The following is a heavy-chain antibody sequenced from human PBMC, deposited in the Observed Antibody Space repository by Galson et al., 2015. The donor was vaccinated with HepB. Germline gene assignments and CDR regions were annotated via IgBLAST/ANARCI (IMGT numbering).Heavy chain of an antibody. J-gene: IGHJ4*02. V-gene: IGHV3-23*01. Sequence: SCAASGFNFSTYAMNWVRQAPGKGLEWVSGISGSGGRTHYADSVKGRFTISRDKSKKTLFLEMNSLRAEDTAIYFCAKDIGITTMVVTAHFADWGQGTLVTVSS. D-gene: IGHD2-21*02. CDR3: AKDIGITTMVVTAHFAD. CDR1: GFNFSTYA. CDR2: ISGSGGRT.